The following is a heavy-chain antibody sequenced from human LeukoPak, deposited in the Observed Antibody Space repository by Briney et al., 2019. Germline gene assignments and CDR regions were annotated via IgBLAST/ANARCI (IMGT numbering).Heavy chain of an antibody. V-gene: IGHV3-21*01. J-gene: IGHJ3*02. CDR2: ISSSSSYI. D-gene: IGHD4/OR15-4a*01. CDR1: GFSFSSYC. Sequence: GGSLRLSCAASGFSFSSYCMNWVRQAPGKGLEWVSSISSSSSYIYYADSVKGRFTISRDNAKNSLYLQMNSLRAEDTAVYYCARPSPLTARRRAFDIWGQGTMVTVSS. CDR3: ARPSPLTARRRAFDI.